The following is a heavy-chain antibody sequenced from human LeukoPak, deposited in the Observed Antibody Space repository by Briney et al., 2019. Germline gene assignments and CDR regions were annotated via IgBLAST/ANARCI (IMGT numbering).Heavy chain of an antibody. Sequence: GGSLRLSCAASGFTFSSSAMSWVRQAPGKGLEWVSDISGSGDITYYADSVKGRFTISRDNSKNTLYLQMNSLRAEDTAVYYCAKRYYDFWSGYYTPFDYWGQGTLVTVSS. V-gene: IGHV3-23*01. CDR1: GFTFSSSA. CDR2: ISGSGDIT. J-gene: IGHJ4*02. CDR3: AKRYYDFWSGYYTPFDY. D-gene: IGHD3-3*01.